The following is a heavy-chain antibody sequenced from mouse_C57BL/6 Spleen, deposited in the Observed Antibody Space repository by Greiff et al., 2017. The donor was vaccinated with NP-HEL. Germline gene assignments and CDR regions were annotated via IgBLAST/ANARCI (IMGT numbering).Heavy chain of an antibody. V-gene: IGHV1-42*01. CDR1: GYSFTGYY. J-gene: IGHJ4*01. Sequence: EVQLQQSGPELVKPGASVKISCKASGYSFTGYYMNWVKQSPEKSLEWIGEINPSTGGTTYNQKFKAKATLTVDKSSSTAYMQLKSLTSEDSAVYYCARTGYYDAMDYWGQGTSVTVSS. CDR3: ARTGYYDAMDY. D-gene: IGHD2-2*01. CDR2: INPSTGGT.